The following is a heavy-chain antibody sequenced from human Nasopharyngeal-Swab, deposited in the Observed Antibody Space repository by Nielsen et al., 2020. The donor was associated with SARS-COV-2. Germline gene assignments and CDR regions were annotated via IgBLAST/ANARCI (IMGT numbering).Heavy chain of an antibody. CDR3: ARGIAAAGTPGYGMDV. J-gene: IGHJ6*02. D-gene: IGHD6-13*01. V-gene: IGHV1-2*04. CDR2: INPNSGGT. Sequence: ASVKVSCKVSGYTLTELSMHWVRQAPGQGLEWMGWINPNSGGTNYAQKFQGWVAMTRDTSISTAYMELSRLRSDDTAVYYCARGIAAAGTPGYGMDVWGQGTTVTVSS. CDR1: GYTLTELS.